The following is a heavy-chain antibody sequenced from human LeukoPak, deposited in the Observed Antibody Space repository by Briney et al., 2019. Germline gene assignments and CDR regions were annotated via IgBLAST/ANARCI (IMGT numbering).Heavy chain of an antibody. CDR2: INPSSGGT. CDR3: ARLMRFGEFYGMDV. Sequence: ASVKVSCKASAYTFTGNYMHWVRQAPGQGFEWMGWINPSSGGTNYAQKFQGRVTMTRDTYISTAYMELSSLTSDDTAVYYCARLMRFGEFYGMDVWGQGTTVTVSS. V-gene: IGHV1-2*02. CDR1: AYTFTGNY. D-gene: IGHD3-10*01. J-gene: IGHJ6*02.